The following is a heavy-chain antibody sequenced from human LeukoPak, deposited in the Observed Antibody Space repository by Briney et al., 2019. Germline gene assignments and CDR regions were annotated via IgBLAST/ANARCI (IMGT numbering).Heavy chain of an antibody. D-gene: IGHD1-26*01. CDR3: ERDLGATYAFDI. J-gene: IGHJ3*02. CDR1: GFTFSSYW. Sequence: GGSLRLSSAASGFTFSSYWMHWVRQAPGKGLVWVSRINSDGSSTSYADSVKGRFTISRDNAKNTLYLQMNSLRAEDTAVYYCERDLGATYAFDIWGQGTMVTVSS. CDR2: INSDGSST. V-gene: IGHV3-74*01.